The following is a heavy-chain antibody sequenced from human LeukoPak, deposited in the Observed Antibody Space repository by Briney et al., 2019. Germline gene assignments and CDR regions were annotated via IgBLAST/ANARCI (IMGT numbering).Heavy chain of an antibody. D-gene: IGHD6-13*01. CDR1: GGSFSGYY. CDR2: INHSGST. Sequence: PSETLSLTCAVYGGSFSGYYWSWIRQPPGKGLEWIGEINHSGSTNYNPSLKSRVTISVDTSKNQFSLKLSSVTAADTAVYYCARGQQLKKVFDYWAREPWSPSPQ. J-gene: IGHJ4*02. V-gene: IGHV4-34*01. CDR3: ARGQQLKKVFDY.